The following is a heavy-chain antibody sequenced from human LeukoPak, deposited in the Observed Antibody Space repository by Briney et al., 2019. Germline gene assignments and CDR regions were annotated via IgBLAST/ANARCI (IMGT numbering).Heavy chain of an antibody. J-gene: IGHJ4*02. CDR1: GYTITGYY. CDR2: INPSGGGA. Sequence: ASVKVSCKASGYTITGYYLHWVRQAPGQGLEYMGIINPSGGGASYEQKFQGRVTMTRDTSTSTVYMELSSLRSEDTAVYYCASEQPNKYYFDYWGQGTLVTVSS. CDR3: ASEQPNKYYFDY. V-gene: IGHV1-46*01. D-gene: IGHD1/OR15-1a*01.